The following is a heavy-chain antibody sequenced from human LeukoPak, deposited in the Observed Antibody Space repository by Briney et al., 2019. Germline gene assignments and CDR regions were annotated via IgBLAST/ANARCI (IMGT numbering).Heavy chain of an antibody. CDR3: ARDYDRSGYSGS. J-gene: IGHJ5*02. D-gene: IGHD3-22*01. Sequence: PGGSLRLSCAASGFTFSSYAINWVRQAPGKGLEWVSSISSSGSYIYYADSVRGRFTISRDNAKNSLYLQMNSLRAEDTAVYYCARDYDRSGYSGSWGQGTLVTVSS. V-gene: IGHV3-21*01. CDR1: GFTFSSYA. CDR2: ISSSGSYI.